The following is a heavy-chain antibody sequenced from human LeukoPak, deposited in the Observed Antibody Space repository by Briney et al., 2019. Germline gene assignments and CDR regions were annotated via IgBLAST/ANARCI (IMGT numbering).Heavy chain of an antibody. V-gene: IGHV3-30-3*01. CDR3: ASLLWFGELTFDY. D-gene: IGHD3-10*01. CDR1: GFTFSSYA. J-gene: IGHJ4*02. CDR2: ISYDGSNK. Sequence: GGSLRLSCAASGFTFSSYAMHWVRQAPGKGLEWVAVISYDGSNKYYADSVKGRFTISRDNSKNTLYLQMNSLRAEDTAVYYCASLLWFGELTFDYWGQGTLVTVSS.